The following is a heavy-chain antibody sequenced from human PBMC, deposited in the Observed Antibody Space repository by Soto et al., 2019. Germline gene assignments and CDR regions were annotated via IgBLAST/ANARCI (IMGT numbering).Heavy chain of an antibody. V-gene: IGHV3-21*01. CDR1: GFTFSSHS. Sequence: PGGSLRLSCAASGFTFSSHSMNWVRQAPGKGLEWVSSISSSSSYIYYADSVKGRFTISRDNAKNSLYLQMNSLRAEDTAVYYCARDWGYYGSGARAFDYWGQGTLVTVSS. J-gene: IGHJ4*02. CDR3: ARDWGYYGSGARAFDY. D-gene: IGHD3-10*01. CDR2: ISSSSSYI.